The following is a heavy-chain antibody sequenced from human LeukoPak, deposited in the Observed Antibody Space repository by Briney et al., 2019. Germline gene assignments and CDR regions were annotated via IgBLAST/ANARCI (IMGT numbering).Heavy chain of an antibody. CDR2: MNPNSGNT. CDR3: ARGFKWGWELLDAFDI. V-gene: IGHV1-8*01. CDR1: GYTFTSYD. D-gene: IGHD1-26*01. Sequence: GASVKVSCKASGYTFTSYDINWVRQATGQGLEWMGWMNPNSGNTGYAQKFQGRVTMTRNTSISTAYMELSSLRSEDTAVYYCARGFKWGWELLDAFDIWGQGTMVTVSS. J-gene: IGHJ3*02.